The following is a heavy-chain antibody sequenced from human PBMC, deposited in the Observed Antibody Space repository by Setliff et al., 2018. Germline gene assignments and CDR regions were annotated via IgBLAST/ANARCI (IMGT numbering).Heavy chain of an antibody. CDR2: ISAYDGNT. V-gene: IGHV1-18*01. Sequence: ASVKASCKASGYTFTNYGITWVRQAPGQGLEWMGWISAYDGNTKFAQNIQGRVTLTTDTPTSTAYMELRSLRSDDTAVYYCARSPPNRGSGSGWYGDFWGQGTLVTVSS. CDR1: GYTFTNYG. CDR3: ARSPPNRGSGSGWYGDF. J-gene: IGHJ4*02. D-gene: IGHD6-19*01.